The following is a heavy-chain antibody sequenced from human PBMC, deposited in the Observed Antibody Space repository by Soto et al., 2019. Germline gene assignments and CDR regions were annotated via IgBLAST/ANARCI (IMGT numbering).Heavy chain of an antibody. J-gene: IGHJ4*02. Sequence: QVQLVESGGGVVQPGRSLRLSCAASGFTFSSYGMHWVRQAPGKGLEWVAVIWYDGSNKYYADSVKGRFTISRDNSKNTLYLQMNSRRAEDTAVYYCARVLPTTVTYREGGGGGLDYWGQGTLVTVSS. CDR2: IWYDGSNK. D-gene: IGHD4-17*01. CDR1: GFTFSSYG. V-gene: IGHV3-33*01. CDR3: ARVLPTTVTYREGGGGGLDY.